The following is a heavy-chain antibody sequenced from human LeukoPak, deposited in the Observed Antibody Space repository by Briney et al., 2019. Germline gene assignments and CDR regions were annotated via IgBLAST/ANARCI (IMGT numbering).Heavy chain of an antibody. V-gene: IGHV3-20*01. J-gene: IGHJ5*02. Sequence: TGGSLRLSCAASGFTFDDYGMSWVRQAPGKGLEWVSGINWNGGSTGYADSVKGRFTISRDNAKNSLYLQMNSLRAEDTALYHCARDYPDYYGSGIEGYWFDPWGQGTLVTVSS. CDR3: ARDYPDYYGSGIEGYWFDP. CDR2: INWNGGST. D-gene: IGHD3-10*01. CDR1: GFTFDDYG.